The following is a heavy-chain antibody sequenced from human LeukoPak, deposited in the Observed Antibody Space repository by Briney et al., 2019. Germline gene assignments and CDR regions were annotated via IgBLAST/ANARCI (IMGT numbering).Heavy chain of an antibody. V-gene: IGHV1-69*13. D-gene: IGHD3-3*01. CDR2: IIPIFGTA. CDR1: GGTFISYA. CDR3: ARARAPSIFGVVIPDY. Sequence: ASVKVSCKASGGTFISYAISWVRQAPGQGLEWMGGIIPIFGTANYAQKFQGRVTITADESTSTAYMELSSLRSEDTAVYYCARARAPSIFGVVIPDYWGQGTLVTVSS. J-gene: IGHJ4*02.